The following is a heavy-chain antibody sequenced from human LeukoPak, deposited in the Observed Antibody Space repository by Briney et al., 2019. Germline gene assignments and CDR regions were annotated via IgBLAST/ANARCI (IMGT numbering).Heavy chain of an antibody. J-gene: IGHJ6*03. D-gene: IGHD3-10*01. CDR3: AKRGVQGYMDV. Sequence: PGGSLRLSCAASGFTFRGFLMHWVRQAPGRGLEWVSSIIADGEPTYYAAPVKGRFTISRDNSKNTLTLQMNSLSADDTAVYFCAKRGVQGYMDVWGKGTTVIVSS. V-gene: IGHV3-23*01. CDR1: GFTFRGFL. CDR2: IIADGEPT.